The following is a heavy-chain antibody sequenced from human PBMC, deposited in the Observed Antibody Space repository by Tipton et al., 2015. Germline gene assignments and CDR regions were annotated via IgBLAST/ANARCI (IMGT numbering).Heavy chain of an antibody. CDR1: GGSIRNYY. V-gene: IGHV4-59*01. Sequence: TLSLTCTVSGGSIRNYYWSWIRQPPGKGLEWIGYIYCSGTTNYNPSLKSRVTISVDTSKNQFSLKLSSVTAADTAVYYCARVGLTVAPDYWGQGTLVTVSS. J-gene: IGHJ4*02. CDR3: ARVGLTVAPDY. D-gene: IGHD6-19*01. CDR2: IYCSGTT.